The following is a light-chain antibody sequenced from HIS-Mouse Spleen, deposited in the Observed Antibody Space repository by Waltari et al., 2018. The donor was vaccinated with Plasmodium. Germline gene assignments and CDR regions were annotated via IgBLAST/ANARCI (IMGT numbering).Light chain of an antibody. V-gene: IGKV3-11*01. CDR3: QQQSNGPRVLT. CDR1: QSVSSY. J-gene: IGKJ4*01. CDR2: DAS. Sequence: EIVLTQSPATLSLSPGERATLPCSASQSVSSYLAWYQQKPGQSPRLLIYDASKRATGIPARVSVSGTGTEFTLTISILEPEDVAVDFCQQQSNGPRVLTFGAGTKVEIK.